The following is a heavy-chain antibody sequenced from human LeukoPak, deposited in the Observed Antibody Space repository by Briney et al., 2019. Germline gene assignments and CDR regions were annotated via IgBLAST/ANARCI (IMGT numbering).Heavy chain of an antibody. V-gene: IGHV4-59*12. Sequence: PSETLSLTCTVSGGSISSYYWSWIRQPPGKGLEWIGYIYYSGSTNYNRSLKSRVTISVDTSKNQFSLKLSSVTAADTAVYYCARGSYYYDSSGYYDIYYFDYWGQGTLVTVSS. D-gene: IGHD3-22*01. J-gene: IGHJ4*02. CDR3: ARGSYYYDSSGYYDIYYFDY. CDR2: IYYSGST. CDR1: GGSISSYY.